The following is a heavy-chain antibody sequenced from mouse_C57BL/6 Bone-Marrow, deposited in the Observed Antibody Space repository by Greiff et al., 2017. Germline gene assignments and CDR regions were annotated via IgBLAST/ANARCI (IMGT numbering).Heavy chain of an antibody. V-gene: IGHV1-39*01. CDR3: AKSWYSNYVAY. D-gene: IGHD2-5*01. J-gene: IGHJ3*01. CDR1: GYSFTDYY. Sequence: VQLQQSGPELVQPGASVKISCKASGYSFTDYYMNWVKQSNGKSLEWIGVINSNSGTTSYNQKFKGKATLTVAQSASTAYMQLNSLTSEDAAVYYCAKSWYSNYVAYWGQGTLVTVSA. CDR2: INSNSGTT.